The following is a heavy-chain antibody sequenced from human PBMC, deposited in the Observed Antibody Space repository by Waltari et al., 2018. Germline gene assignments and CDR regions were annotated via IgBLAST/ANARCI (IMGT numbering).Heavy chain of an antibody. CDR3: ARGTTIFGLRWFDP. CDR1: GVSFSDYY. J-gene: IGHJ5*02. CDR2: IHHGGSA. D-gene: IGHD3-3*01. Sequence: QVQLQQWGAGLLKPSETLSLTCTVYGVSFSDYYWTWIRQPPGKGLEWIGEIHHGGSAKYNPSLMSRVTISVDTSKNQISLKMNSMSAADTAVYYCARGTTIFGLRWFDPWGQGTLVTVSS. V-gene: IGHV4-34*01.